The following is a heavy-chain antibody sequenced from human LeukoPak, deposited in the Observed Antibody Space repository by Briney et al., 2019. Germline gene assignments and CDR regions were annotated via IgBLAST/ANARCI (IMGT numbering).Heavy chain of an antibody. J-gene: IGHJ2*01. Sequence: ASVKVSCKASGYTFTSYGISWVRQAPGQGLEWMGWISAYNGNTNYAQKLQGRVIMTTDTSTSTAYMELRSLRSDDTAVYYCARDRAAAGTPWYFDLWGRGTLVTVSS. D-gene: IGHD6-13*01. CDR3: ARDRAAAGTPWYFDL. CDR1: GYTFTSYG. CDR2: ISAYNGNT. V-gene: IGHV1-18*01.